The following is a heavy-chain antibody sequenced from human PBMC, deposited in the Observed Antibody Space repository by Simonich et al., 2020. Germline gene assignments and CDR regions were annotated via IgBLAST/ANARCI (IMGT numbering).Heavy chain of an antibody. J-gene: IGHJ3*02. Sequence: QVQLVQSGAEVKKPGASVKVSCKASGYTFTGYYMHWVRQAPGQGLEGMGLINPHNGGTTYAQKFQGRVTMTRDTSISTAYMELSRLRSDDTAVYYCARNGLVGILKAFDIWGQGTMVTVSS. CDR1: GYTFTGYY. CDR2: INPHNGGT. D-gene: IGHD2-21*01. V-gene: IGHV1-2*02. CDR3: ARNGLVGILKAFDI.